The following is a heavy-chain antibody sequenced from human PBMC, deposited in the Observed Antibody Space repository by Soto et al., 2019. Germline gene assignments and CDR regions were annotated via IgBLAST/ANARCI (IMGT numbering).Heavy chain of an antibody. CDR3: ARPTVTHYYGMDV. CDR1: GGSISSSSYY. V-gene: IGHV4-39*01. Sequence: QLQLQESGPGLVKPSETLSLTCTVSGGSISSSSYYWGWIRQPPGKGLEWIGSIYYSGSTYYNPSLKSRVTISVDTSNNQFSLKLSSVTAADTAVYYCARPTVTHYYGMDVWGQGTTVTVSS. J-gene: IGHJ6*02. D-gene: IGHD4-17*01. CDR2: IYYSGST.